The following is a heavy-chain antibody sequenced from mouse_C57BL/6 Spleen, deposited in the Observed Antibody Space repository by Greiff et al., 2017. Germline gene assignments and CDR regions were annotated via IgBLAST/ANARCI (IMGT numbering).Heavy chain of an antibody. CDR3: ARNPLYYYGSSYGFDY. J-gene: IGHJ2*01. CDR1: GFSLTSYA. CDR2: IWTGGGT. V-gene: IGHV2-9-1*01. Sequence: VKLVESGPGLVAPSQSLSITCTVSGFSLTSYAISWVRQPPGKGLEWLGVIWTGGGTNYNSALKSRLSISKDNSKSQVFLKMNSLQTDDTARYYGARNPLYYYGSSYGFDYWGQGTTLTVSS. D-gene: IGHD1-1*01.